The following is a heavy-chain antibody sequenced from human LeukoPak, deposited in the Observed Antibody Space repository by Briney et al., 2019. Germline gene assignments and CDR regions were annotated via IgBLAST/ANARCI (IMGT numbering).Heavy chain of an antibody. CDR3: ARTWPPLGVVIGDGLDAFDI. Sequence: ASVKVSCKASGYTFTSYGISWVRQAPGQGLEWMGWINGYNGNTYYTQKLQGRVTMTTDTSTSTAYMELRSLRSDDTAVYYCARTWPPLGVVIGDGLDAFDIWGQGTMVTVSS. J-gene: IGHJ3*02. CDR1: GYTFTSYG. D-gene: IGHD2-21*01. V-gene: IGHV1-18*01. CDR2: INGYNGNT.